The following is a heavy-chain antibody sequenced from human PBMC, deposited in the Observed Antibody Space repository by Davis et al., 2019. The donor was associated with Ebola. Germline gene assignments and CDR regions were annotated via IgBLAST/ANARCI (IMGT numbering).Heavy chain of an antibody. CDR3: AREDRGSSFGY. Sequence: PGGSLRLSCAASGFTFISYGMHWVRQAPGKGLEWVAVISYLGDNEKYADSVKGRFTISRDDSKNTVYLQMNSLRAEDTAVYYCAREDRGSSFGYWGQGTLVTVSS. J-gene: IGHJ4*02. D-gene: IGHD6-6*01. CDR2: ISYLGDNE. CDR1: GFTFISYG. V-gene: IGHV3-30*03.